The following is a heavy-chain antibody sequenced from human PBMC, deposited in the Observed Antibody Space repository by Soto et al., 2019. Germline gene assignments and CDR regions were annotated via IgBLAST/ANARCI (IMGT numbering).Heavy chain of an antibody. CDR1: GDSVSTDRYF. V-gene: IGHV4-61*01. J-gene: IGHJ5*02. Sequence: SETLSLTCSVSGDSVSTDRYFWTWIRQPPGKGLEWIAYTSYTGDTNYNPSLKSRVTISIDTSRNQFSLTLTPVTAADTAVYFCARIVVGATVDLWGQGSLVTVSS. D-gene: IGHD1-26*01. CDR3: ARIVVGATVDL. CDR2: TSYTGDT.